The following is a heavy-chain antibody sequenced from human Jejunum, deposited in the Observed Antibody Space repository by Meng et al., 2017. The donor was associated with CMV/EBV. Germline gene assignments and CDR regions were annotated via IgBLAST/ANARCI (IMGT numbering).Heavy chain of an antibody. CDR3: AGPQVRYSYGYKSFDY. CDR1: GASITRHY. J-gene: IGHJ4*02. CDR2: IGYTGIS. Sequence: GASITRHYWNWLRPPPGKGLEWIGYIGYTGISNYTPSLTSRVSMSVDVSNNQFSLTLSSVTAADTAVYYCAGPQVRYSYGYKSFDYWGQGILVTVSS. D-gene: IGHD5-18*01. V-gene: IGHV4-59*11.